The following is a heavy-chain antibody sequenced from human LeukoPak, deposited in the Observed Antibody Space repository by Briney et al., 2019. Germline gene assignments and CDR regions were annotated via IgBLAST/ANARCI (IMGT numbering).Heavy chain of an antibody. D-gene: IGHD6-13*01. CDR2: ISGSGGST. CDR1: GFTFSSYA. V-gene: IGHV3-23*01. CDR3: AKSRGSSWFANFDY. Sequence: GGSLRLSCAASGFTFSSYAMSWVRQAPGKGLEWVSAISGSGGSTYYADSVKGRFTISRDNSKNTLYLQMNSLRAEDTAVYHCAKSRGSSWFANFDYWGQGTLVTVSS. J-gene: IGHJ4*02.